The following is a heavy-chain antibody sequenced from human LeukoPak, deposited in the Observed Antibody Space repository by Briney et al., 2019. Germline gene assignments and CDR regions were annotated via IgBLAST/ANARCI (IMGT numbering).Heavy chain of an antibody. CDR1: GFTFINYA. J-gene: IGHJ4*02. CDR3: AKRPRNHNYYYDRSSCYDY. CDR2: ISGGGGST. D-gene: IGHD3-22*01. V-gene: IGHV3-23*01. Sequence: GGSLRLSCAASGFTFINYAMAWVRQAPGKGLQWVSLISGGGGSTYYADSVKGRFTISRDNSKNTLYLEMKYLRADDTAIFYCAKRPRNHNYYYDRSSCYDYWGQGTLVTVSS.